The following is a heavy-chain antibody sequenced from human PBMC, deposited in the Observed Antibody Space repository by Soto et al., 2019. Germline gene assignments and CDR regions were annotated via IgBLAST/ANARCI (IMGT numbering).Heavy chain of an antibody. D-gene: IGHD1-1*01. J-gene: IGHJ5*02. CDR1: GYSFTSYW. Sequence: GESLKISCKGSGYSFTSYWISWVRQMPGKGLEWMGRIDPSDSYTNYSPSFQGHVTISADKSISTAYLQWSSLKASDTAMYYCARAALYNWNDVSWFDPWGQGTLVTVSS. CDR3: ARAALYNWNDVSWFDP. CDR2: IDPSDSYT. V-gene: IGHV5-10-1*01.